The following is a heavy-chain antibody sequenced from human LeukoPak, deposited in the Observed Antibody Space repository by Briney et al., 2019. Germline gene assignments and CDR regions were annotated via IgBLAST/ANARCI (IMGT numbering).Heavy chain of an antibody. J-gene: IGHJ5*02. CDR2: ISAYDGNT. D-gene: IGHD6-13*01. CDR1: GYTFTSYA. Sequence: GASVKVSCKASGYTFTSYAISWVRQAPGQGLEWMGWISAYDGNTNYAQKLQGRVTMTTDTSTSTAYMELRSLRSDDTAVYYCARAPPGIAAAGPPFDPWGQGTLVTVSS. CDR3: ARAPPGIAAAGPPFDP. V-gene: IGHV1-18*01.